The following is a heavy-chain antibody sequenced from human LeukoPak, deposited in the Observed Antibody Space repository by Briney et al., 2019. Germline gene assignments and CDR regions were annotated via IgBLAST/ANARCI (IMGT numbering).Heavy chain of an antibody. Sequence: PETLSLTCTVSGGSISSSSYYWGWIRQPPGKGLEWIGSIYYSGSTYYNPSLKSRVTISVDTSKNQFSLKLSSVTAADTAVYYCARPRGEVNSSGWYYFDYWGQGTLVTVSS. CDR2: IYYSGST. V-gene: IGHV4-39*01. CDR1: GGSISSSSYY. J-gene: IGHJ4*02. D-gene: IGHD6-19*01. CDR3: ARPRGEVNSSGWYYFDY.